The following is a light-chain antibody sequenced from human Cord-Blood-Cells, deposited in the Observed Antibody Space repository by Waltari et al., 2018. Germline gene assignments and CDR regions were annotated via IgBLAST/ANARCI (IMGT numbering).Light chain of an antibody. V-gene: IGLV2-23*01. CDR3: CSYAGSSNWV. CDR1: SSDVGSYNL. CDR2: EGS. J-gene: IGLJ3*02. Sequence: QSALTQPASLSGSPGQSITIPCTGTSSDVGSYNLLPWYQQHPGKAPKPMIYEGSKRPSGVSNRFAGSKSGNTASLTISGLQAEDEADYYCCSYAGSSNWVFGGGTKLTVL.